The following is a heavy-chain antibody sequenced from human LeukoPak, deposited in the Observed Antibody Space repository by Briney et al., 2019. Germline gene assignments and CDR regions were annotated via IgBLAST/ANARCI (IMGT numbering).Heavy chain of an antibody. Sequence: APVKLSCNASGYTFSGYYIHWVRQGPGQGLEWMGWINPNSGTNYAQNFQGRVTMTRDRSISAAYMELSRLRSDDTAVYYCAREEQDQRGRRFEYWGEGTLVTVSS. J-gene: IGHJ4*02. V-gene: IGHV1-2*02. CDR3: AREEQDQRGRRFEY. CDR2: INPNSGT. CDR1: GYTFSGYY. D-gene: IGHD2-2*01.